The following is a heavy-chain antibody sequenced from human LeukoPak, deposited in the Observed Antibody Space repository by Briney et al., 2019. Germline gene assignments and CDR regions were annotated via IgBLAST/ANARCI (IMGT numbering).Heavy chain of an antibody. CDR1: GYTLTELS. D-gene: IGHD5-18*01. CDR3: ARGPLWTYFDY. CDR2: FDPEDGET. J-gene: IGHJ4*02. V-gene: IGHV1-24*01. Sequence: ASVKVSCKVSGYTLTELSMHWVRQAPGKGLEWMGGFDPEDGETIYAQKFQGRVTITADESTSTAYMELSSLRSEDTAVYYCARGPLWTYFDYWGQGTLVTVSS.